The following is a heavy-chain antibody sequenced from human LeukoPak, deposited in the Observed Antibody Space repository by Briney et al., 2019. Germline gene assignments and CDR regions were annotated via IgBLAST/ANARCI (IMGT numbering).Heavy chain of an antibody. CDR3: AKDSLAYCGGDCYPTDAFDI. V-gene: IGHV3-23*01. D-gene: IGHD2-21*01. J-gene: IGHJ3*02. CDR2: ISGSGGST. CDR1: GFTFSDYA. Sequence: GSSLRLSCAASGFTFSDYAMSWVRQAPGKGLEWVSAISGSGGSTYYADSVKGRFTISRDNSKNTLYLQMNGLRAEDTAVYYCAKDSLAYCGGDCYPTDAFDIWGQGTMVTVSS.